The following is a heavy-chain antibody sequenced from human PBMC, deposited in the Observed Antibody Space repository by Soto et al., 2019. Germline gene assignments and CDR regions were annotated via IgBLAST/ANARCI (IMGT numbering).Heavy chain of an antibody. CDR3: ARDRVYSSSWYWTDY. J-gene: IGHJ4*02. CDR2: IWYDGSNK. V-gene: IGHV3-33*01. D-gene: IGHD6-13*01. Sequence: VGSVRLSCAASGFTFSSYGMHWVRQAPGKGLEWVAVIWYDGSNKYYADSVKGRFTISRDNSKNTLYLQMNSLRAEDTAVYYCARDRVYSSSWYWTDYWGQGTLVTVSS. CDR1: GFTFSSYG.